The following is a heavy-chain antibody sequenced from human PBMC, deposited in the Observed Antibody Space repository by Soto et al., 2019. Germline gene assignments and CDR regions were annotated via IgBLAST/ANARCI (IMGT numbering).Heavy chain of an antibody. CDR2: ISGSGDTT. V-gene: IGHV3-23*01. CDR3: AKTTCSGGGAFDI. D-gene: IGHD3-10*02. Sequence: EVQLLESGGGLVQPGGSLRLSCAASGFTFSSYAMRWVRQAPGKGLEWVSGISGSGDTTYYADSVKGRLTISRDNSKNSLYLQTNSLTAEDTAVYYCAKTTCSGGGAFDIWGQGTMVTVSS. J-gene: IGHJ3*02. CDR1: GFTFSSYA.